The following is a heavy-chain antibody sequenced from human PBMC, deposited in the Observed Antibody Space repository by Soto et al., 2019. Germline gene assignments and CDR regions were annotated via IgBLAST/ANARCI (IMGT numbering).Heavy chain of an antibody. CDR1: GYTFTSYG. D-gene: IGHD3-22*01. Sequence: ASVKVSCKASGYTFTSYGISWVRQAPGQGLEWMGWISAYNGSTYYADSVKGRFTISRDNSKNTLYFQMNSLRAEDTAVYYCAGSNGYFVRAYWGQGTSVTVS. CDR3: AGSNGYFVRAY. J-gene: IGHJ4*02. CDR2: ISAYNGST. V-gene: IGHV1-18*01.